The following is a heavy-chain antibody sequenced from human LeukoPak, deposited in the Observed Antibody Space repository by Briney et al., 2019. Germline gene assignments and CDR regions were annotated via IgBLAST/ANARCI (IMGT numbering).Heavy chain of an antibody. CDR1: GGSISSSSYY. D-gene: IGHD6-13*01. CDR3: ARGTRGSTYTYYFDY. J-gene: IGHJ4*02. CDR2: IYYSGST. V-gene: IGHV4-39*07. Sequence: PSETLSLTCTVSGGSISSSSYYWGWIRQPPGKGLEWIGSIYYSGSTYYNPSLKSRVTISVDTSKNQFSLKLSSVTAADTAVYYCARGTRGSTYTYYFDYWGQGTLVTVSS.